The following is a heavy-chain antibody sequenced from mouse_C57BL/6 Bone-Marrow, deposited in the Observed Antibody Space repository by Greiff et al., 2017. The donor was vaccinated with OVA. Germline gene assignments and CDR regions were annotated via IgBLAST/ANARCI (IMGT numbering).Heavy chain of an antibody. CDR1: GFTFSSYT. CDR3: ARQKGLRGDY. V-gene: IGHV5-9*01. CDR2: ISGGGGNT. D-gene: IGHD2-4*01. Sequence: EVKLMESGGGLVKPGGSLKLSCAASGFTFSSYTMSWVRQTPEKRLEWVATISGGGGNTYYPDSVKGRFTISRDNAKNTLYLQMSSLRSEDTALYYCARQKGLRGDYWGQGTTLTVSS. J-gene: IGHJ2*01.